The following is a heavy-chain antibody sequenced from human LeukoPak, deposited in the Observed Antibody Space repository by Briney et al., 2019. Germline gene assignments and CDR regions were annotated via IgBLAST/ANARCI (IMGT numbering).Heavy chain of an antibody. CDR3: ARDPGHDTSNYGGLDF. J-gene: IGHJ4*02. CDR1: VYRFTVYY. CDR2: INPKSGDT. Sequence: GATVKVSCNSSVYRFTVYYIHWVRQAPGQGLEWMGWINPKSGDTICVQKVQGRVTLTRDTFIDTVYLELSSLKSDDTAVYYCARDPGHDTSNYGGLDFWGQGTLVTVSS. D-gene: IGHD4-11*01. V-gene: IGHV1-2*02.